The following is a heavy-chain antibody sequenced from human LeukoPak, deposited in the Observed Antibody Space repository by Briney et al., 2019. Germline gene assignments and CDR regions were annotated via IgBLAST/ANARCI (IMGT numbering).Heavy chain of an antibody. CDR2: ISRSSDTT. J-gene: IGHJ4*02. Sequence: GGSLRLSCAASGFSFSIYAMSWVRQAPGKGLEWVSVISRSSDTTHYADSVKGRFTISRDNSKDTLYLQMDSLRAEDTAVYFCATGLSNGWSYFDDWGQGTRVTVSS. D-gene: IGHD6-19*01. CDR3: ATGLSNGWSYFDD. V-gene: IGHV3-23*01. CDR1: GFSFSIYA.